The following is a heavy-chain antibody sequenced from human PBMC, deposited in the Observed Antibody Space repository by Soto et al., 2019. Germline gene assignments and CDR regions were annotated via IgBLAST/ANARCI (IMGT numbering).Heavy chain of an antibody. CDR3: ARFALPPACSSTSCSWFDP. Sequence: GGSLRLSCAASGFTVSSNYMSWVRQAPGKGLEWVSVIYSGGSTYYADSVKGRFTISRDNSKNTLYLQMNSLRAEDTAVYYCARFALPPACSSTSCSWFDPWGQGTLVTVSS. CDR2: IYSGGST. CDR1: GFTVSSNY. D-gene: IGHD2-2*01. V-gene: IGHV3-53*01. J-gene: IGHJ5*02.